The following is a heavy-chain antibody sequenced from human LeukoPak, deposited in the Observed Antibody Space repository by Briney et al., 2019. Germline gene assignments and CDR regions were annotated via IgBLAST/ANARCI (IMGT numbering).Heavy chain of an antibody. CDR2: ISWNSGSI. CDR1: GFTFDDYA. CDR3: ASLSGSYYEYFQH. D-gene: IGHD1-26*01. J-gene: IGHJ1*01. Sequence: GGSLRLSCAASGFTFDDYAMHWVRQAPGKGLEWVSGISWNSGSIGYADSVKGRFTISRDNAKNSLYLQMNSLRAEDTAVYYCASLSGSYYEYFQHWGQGTLVTVSS. V-gene: IGHV3-9*01.